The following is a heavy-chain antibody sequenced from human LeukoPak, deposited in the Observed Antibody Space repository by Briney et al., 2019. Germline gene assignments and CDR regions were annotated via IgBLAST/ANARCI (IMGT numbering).Heavy chain of an antibody. CDR1: GGSFSGYY. Sequence: SETLSLTCAVYGGSFSGYYWSWIRQPPGKGLEWMGEINHSGSTNYNPSLKSRVTISVDTSKNQFSLQLNSVSPEDTAVYYCARDDGNYSSRYTNYGMDVWGQGTTVTVSS. V-gene: IGHV4-34*01. D-gene: IGHD6-13*01. CDR3: ARDDGNYSSRYTNYGMDV. J-gene: IGHJ6*02. CDR2: INHSGST.